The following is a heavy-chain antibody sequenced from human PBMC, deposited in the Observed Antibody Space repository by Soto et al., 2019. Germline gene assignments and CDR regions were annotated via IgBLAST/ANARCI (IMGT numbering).Heavy chain of an antibody. CDR1: DGSINSDY. J-gene: IGHJ6*03. CDR3: ARGYYYYCIDV. V-gene: IGHV4-59*01. Sequence: QVRLQESGPGLVKPSETLSLTCTVSDGSINSDYWSWIRQPPGKGLEWIGYIFYTGSTNYNPSLKSRVTISLDKSKNHFSLKLTSVTAADTAVYYCARGYYYYCIDVWGRGTTVTVSS. CDR2: IFYTGST.